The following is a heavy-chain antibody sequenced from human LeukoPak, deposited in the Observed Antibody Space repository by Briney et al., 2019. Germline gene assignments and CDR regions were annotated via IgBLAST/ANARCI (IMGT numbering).Heavy chain of an antibody. CDR3: ARGGDSPFDY. J-gene: IGHJ4*02. Sequence: PGGSLRLSCAASGFTFSSYWMHWVRPAPRKGRVWVSRSNSDGSSTNYADSVKGRFTISRDTAKNTLYLQMNSLRAEDTAVYYCARGGDSPFDYWGQGTPVTVSS. CDR2: SNSDGSST. D-gene: IGHD2-21*02. V-gene: IGHV3-74*01. CDR1: GFTFSSYW.